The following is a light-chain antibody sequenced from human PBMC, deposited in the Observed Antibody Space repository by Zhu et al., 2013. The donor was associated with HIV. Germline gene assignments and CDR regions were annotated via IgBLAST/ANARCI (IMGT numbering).Light chain of an antibody. V-gene: IGKV3-20*01. CDR3: QQYSSSPT. Sequence: DIVMTQSPGTLSLSPGERATLSCRASQSVSSTFLAWYQHKPGQAPRLLIFGASSRATGIPDRFFGTGSETDFTLIIDRLEPEDSAVYYCQQYSSSPTFGQGTKLEIK. CDR2: GAS. CDR1: QSVSSTF. J-gene: IGKJ2*01.